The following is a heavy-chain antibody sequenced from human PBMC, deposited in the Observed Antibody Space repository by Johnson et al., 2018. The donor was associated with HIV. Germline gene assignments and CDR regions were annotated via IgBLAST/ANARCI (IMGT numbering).Heavy chain of an antibody. CDR3: ARDGSLGGGLHDAFDI. J-gene: IGHJ3*02. Sequence: QVQLVESGGGMVQPGRSLRLSCAASGFTFSSYAMHWVRQAPGKGLEWVAVISSDGSNKYYADSVKGRFTISRDNSKNTLYLQMNSLRVEDTAVYYCARDGSLGGGLHDAFDIWGPGTMVTVSS. D-gene: IGHD3-16*01. CDR1: GFTFSSYA. V-gene: IGHV3-30*04. CDR2: ISSDGSNK.